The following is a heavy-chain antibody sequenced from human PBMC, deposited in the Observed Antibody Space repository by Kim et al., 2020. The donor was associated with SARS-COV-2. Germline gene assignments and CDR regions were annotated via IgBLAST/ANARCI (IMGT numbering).Heavy chain of an antibody. CDR3: AREIVVVPAAQYYYYYGMDV. D-gene: IGHD2-2*01. Sequence: SETLSLTCTVSGGSISSYYWSWIRQPAGKGLEWIGRIYTSGSTNYNPSLKSRVTMSVDTSKNQFSLKLSSVTAADTAVYYCAREIVVVPAAQYYYYYGMDVWGQGTTVTVSS. CDR1: GGSISSYY. CDR2: IYTSGST. J-gene: IGHJ6*02. V-gene: IGHV4-4*07.